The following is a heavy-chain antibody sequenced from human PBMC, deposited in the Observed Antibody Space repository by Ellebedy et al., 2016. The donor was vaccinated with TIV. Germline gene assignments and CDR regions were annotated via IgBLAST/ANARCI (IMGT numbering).Heavy chain of an antibody. Sequence: PGGSLRLSCTASGFSFMKSAMSWVRQAPGRGLEWVSASGDGDSGTDYAESVKGRFTIARDDSKNTLYLQMNSLRAEDTAVYYCTKELGDSGDFVYWGLGTLVTVSS. V-gene: IGHV3-23*01. J-gene: IGHJ4*02. CDR1: GFSFMKSA. CDR2: SGDGDSGT. D-gene: IGHD4-17*01. CDR3: TKELGDSGDFVY.